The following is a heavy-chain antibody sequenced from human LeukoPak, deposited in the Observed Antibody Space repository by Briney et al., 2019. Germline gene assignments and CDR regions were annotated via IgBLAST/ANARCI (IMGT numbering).Heavy chain of an antibody. CDR2: ISNGGTYI. Sequence: GGSLRLSCAASGFTFNTYSMNWVRQAPGKGLEWVSSISNGGTYIYYADSVKGRFTIPRDNAKNSLYLQMNSLRAEDTAVYYCARRYCTTTNCYAFDYWGQGTLVTVSS. D-gene: IGHD2-2*01. V-gene: IGHV3-21*01. CDR1: GFTFNTYS. J-gene: IGHJ4*02. CDR3: ARRYCTTTNCYAFDY.